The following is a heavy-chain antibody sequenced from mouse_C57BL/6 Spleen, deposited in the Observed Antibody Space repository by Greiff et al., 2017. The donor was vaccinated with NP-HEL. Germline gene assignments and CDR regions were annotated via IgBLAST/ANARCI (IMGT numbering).Heavy chain of an antibody. J-gene: IGHJ2*01. CDR1: GYAFSSYW. Sequence: VQLQQSGAELVKPGASVKISCKASGYAFSSYWMNWVKQRPGKGLEWIGQIYPGDGDTNYNGKFKGKATLTADKSSSTAYMQLSSLTSEDSAVYFCARSRDGSSYEYLDYWGQGTTLTVSS. V-gene: IGHV1-80*01. CDR2: IYPGDGDT. CDR3: ARSRDGSSYEYLDY. D-gene: IGHD1-1*01.